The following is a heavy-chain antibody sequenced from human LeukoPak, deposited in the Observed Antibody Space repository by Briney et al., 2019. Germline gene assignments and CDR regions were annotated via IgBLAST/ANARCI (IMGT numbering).Heavy chain of an antibody. CDR2: ISYDGSNK. D-gene: IGHD3-22*01. CDR3: AKPVVIQY. J-gene: IGHJ4*02. Sequence: GGSLRLSYAASGFTFSSYGMHWVRQAPGKGLEWVAVISYDGSNKYYADSVKGRFTISRDNSKNTLYLQMNSLRAEDTAVYYCAKPVVIQYWGQGTLVTVSS. V-gene: IGHV3-30*18. CDR1: GFTFSSYG.